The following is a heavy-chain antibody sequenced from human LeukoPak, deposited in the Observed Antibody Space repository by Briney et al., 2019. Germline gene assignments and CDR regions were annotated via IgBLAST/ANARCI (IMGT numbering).Heavy chain of an antibody. CDR2: INHSGST. CDR1: GGSFSVYY. Sequence: PSETLCLTCAVYGGSFSVYYWSWIRQPPGKGLEWIGEINHSGSTNYNPSLKSRVTISVDTSKNQFSLKLSSVTAADTAVYYCARGVGATFGNWGQGTLVTVSS. V-gene: IGHV4-34*01. J-gene: IGHJ4*02. CDR3: ARGVGATFGN. D-gene: IGHD1-26*01.